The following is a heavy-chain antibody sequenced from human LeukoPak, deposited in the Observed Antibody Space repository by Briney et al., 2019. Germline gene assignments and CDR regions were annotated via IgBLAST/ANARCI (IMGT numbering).Heavy chain of an antibody. J-gene: IGHJ4*02. CDR2: IRYDGSNK. CDR1: GFTFSSYG. V-gene: IGHV3-30*02. Sequence: GGSLRLSCAASGFTFSSYGMHWVRQPPGKGLEWVAFIRYDGSNKYYADSLKGRFTISRDNSKNTLYMQMNSLRVEDTAVYYCAKEYCSGGSCYSSITLFDYWGQGTLVTVSS. D-gene: IGHD2-15*01. CDR3: AKEYCSGGSCYSSITLFDY.